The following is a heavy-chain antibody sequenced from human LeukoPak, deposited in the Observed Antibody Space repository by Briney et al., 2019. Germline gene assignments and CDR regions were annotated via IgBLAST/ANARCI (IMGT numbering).Heavy chain of an antibody. J-gene: IGHJ4*02. D-gene: IGHD6-13*01. Sequence: GGSLRLSCAASGFTVSGNYMNWVRQAPGKGLEWVSVIYSGGTTYYSDSVKGRFTISRDNSKNTLYLQLNSLRVEDTAVYYCARGALGAAGRLDYWGQGTLVTVSS. CDR2: IYSGGTT. CDR3: ARGALGAAGRLDY. V-gene: IGHV3-66*01. CDR1: GFTVSGNY.